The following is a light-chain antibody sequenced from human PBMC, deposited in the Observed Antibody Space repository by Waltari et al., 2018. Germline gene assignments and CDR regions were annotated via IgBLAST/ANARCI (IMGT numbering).Light chain of an antibody. CDR2: DAS. J-gene: IGKJ4*01. CDR1: QSVSSC. V-gene: IGKV3-11*01. CDR3: QQRSSWPGT. Sequence: CRATQSVSSCLAGYQQQPRQTPRLLIFDASNRATGIPARLSGSGSGTDFTLIISSLEPEDFAVYYCQQRSSWPGTFGGGTKVEIK.